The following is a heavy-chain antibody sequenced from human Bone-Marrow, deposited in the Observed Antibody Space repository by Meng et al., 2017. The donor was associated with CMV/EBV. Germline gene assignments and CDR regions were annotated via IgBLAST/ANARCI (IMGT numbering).Heavy chain of an antibody. CDR1: GGSISSYY. J-gene: IGHJ4*02. Sequence: GSLRLSCTVSGGSISSYYWSWIRQPPGKGLEWIGYIYYSGSTNYNPSLKSRVTISVDTSKNQSSLKLSSVTAADTAVYYCARAPMVRGAPFDYWGQGTLVTVSS. CDR2: IYYSGST. CDR3: ARAPMVRGAPFDY. V-gene: IGHV4-59*01. D-gene: IGHD3-10*01.